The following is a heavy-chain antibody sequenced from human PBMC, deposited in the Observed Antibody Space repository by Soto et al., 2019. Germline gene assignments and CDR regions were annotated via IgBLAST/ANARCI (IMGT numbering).Heavy chain of an antibody. CDR3: AKYLLTATPYLDV. V-gene: IGHV3-23*01. CDR1: GFNFRNYA. CDR2: ITASGDNT. Sequence: GGSLRLSCAASGFNFRNYAMTWVRQAPGKGLEWVSSITASGDNTYFADSVKGRFTISRDSSKNTLYLQMSGLRAEDTAVYYGAKYLLTATPYLDVWGQGTLVTVSS. J-gene: IGHJ4*02. D-gene: IGHD2-15*01.